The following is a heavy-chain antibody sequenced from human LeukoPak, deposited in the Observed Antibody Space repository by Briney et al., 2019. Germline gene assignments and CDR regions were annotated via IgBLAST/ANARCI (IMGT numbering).Heavy chain of an antibody. D-gene: IGHD3-16*02. V-gene: IGHV3-11*06. CDR2: ISSSSSYT. CDR1: GFTFSDYY. CDR3: ARDRASLSHYFDY. J-gene: IGHJ4*02. Sequence: KPGGSLRLSCAASGFTFSDYYMSWIRQAPGKGLEWVSYISSSSSYTNYADSVKGRFTISRDNAKNSLYLQMNSLRAEDTAVYYCARDRASLSHYFDYWGQGTLVTVSS.